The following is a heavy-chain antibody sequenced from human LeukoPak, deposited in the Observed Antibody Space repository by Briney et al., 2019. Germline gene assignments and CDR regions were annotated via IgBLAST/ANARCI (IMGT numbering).Heavy chain of an antibody. CDR1: GFTFSSYG. CDR2: IWYDGSNK. D-gene: IGHD3-22*01. V-gene: IGHV3-33*01. J-gene: IGHJ4*02. CDR3: ARDTYYYDSSGYPGY. Sequence: GGSLRLSRAASGFTFSSYGMHWVRQAPGKGLEWVAVIWYDGSNKYYADSVKGRFTISRDNSKNTLYLQMNSLRAEDTAVYYCARDTYYYDSSGYPGYWGQGTLVTVSS.